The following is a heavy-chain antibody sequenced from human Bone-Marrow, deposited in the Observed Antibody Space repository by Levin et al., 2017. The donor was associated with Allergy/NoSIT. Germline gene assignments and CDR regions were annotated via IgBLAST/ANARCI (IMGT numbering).Heavy chain of an antibody. J-gene: IGHJ6*02. CDR3: ARASSSSGWSTGYGMDV. V-gene: IGHV4-30-4*01. CDR2: IYSSGST. Sequence: SETLSLTCTVSGGSISTGDYYYNWIRQPPGKGLEWIGYIYSSGSTYYNPSLKSRVTISLDTSKNQFSLRLSFVTAADTAVYYCARASSSSGWSTGYGMDVWGQGTTVTVSS. D-gene: IGHD6-6*01. CDR1: GGSISTGDYY.